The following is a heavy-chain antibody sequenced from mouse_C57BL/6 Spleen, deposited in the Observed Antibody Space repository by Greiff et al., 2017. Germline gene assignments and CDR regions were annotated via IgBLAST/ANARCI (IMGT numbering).Heavy chain of an antibody. Sequence: QVQLQQPGAELVKPGASVKMSCKASGYTFTSYWLTWVKQRPGQGLEWIGDIYPGSGSTNYNEKFKSKATLTVDTSSSTAYMQLSSLTSEDSAIYYCARVSSGNVMDYWGQGTSVTVSS. D-gene: IGHD3-2*02. CDR1: GYTFTSYW. J-gene: IGHJ4*01. CDR2: IYPGSGST. CDR3: ARVSSGNVMDY. V-gene: IGHV1-55*01.